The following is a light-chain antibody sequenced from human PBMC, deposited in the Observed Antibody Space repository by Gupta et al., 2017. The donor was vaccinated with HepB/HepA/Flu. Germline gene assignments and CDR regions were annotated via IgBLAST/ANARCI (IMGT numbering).Light chain of an antibody. Sequence: DIQMTQSPSSLSASVGDRVTITCQASQDISNYLNWYQQKPGKAPKLLIYDASNWETGVPSRFSGSGYGTDFTFTISSRQQEDIATYYCQQYDNLPPGSFGQGTKLEIK. CDR1: QDISNY. V-gene: IGKV1-33*01. CDR3: QQYDNLPPGS. J-gene: IGKJ2*04. CDR2: DAS.